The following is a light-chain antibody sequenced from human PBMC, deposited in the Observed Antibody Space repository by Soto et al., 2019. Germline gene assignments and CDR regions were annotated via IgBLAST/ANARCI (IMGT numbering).Light chain of an antibody. J-gene: IGKJ2*01. Sequence: DIVMTQSPDSLAVSLGERATINCKSSQSVLYSSNNKNYLAWYQQKPSQPTKLLIYWASTRESGVPDRSSGSGSGTDFTLTISNLQAEDVAVYYCQQYYSTPFTFGQGTKVEIK. V-gene: IGKV4-1*01. CDR3: QQYYSTPFT. CDR1: QSVLYSSNNKNY. CDR2: WAS.